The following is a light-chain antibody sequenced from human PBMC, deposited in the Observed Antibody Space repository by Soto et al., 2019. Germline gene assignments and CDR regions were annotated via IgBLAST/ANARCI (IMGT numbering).Light chain of an antibody. V-gene: IGKV1-33*01. J-gene: IGKJ3*01. CDR1: QDIRNY. Sequence: DIQMTQSPSSLSASVGDRVTITCQASQDIRNYLNWYQQKPGKAPKILIYGASKLETGVPSRYSGSGSGTDFTFVISSLQPEDIGTYYGQHHANLPEFTFGPGTKVHIK. CDR3: QHHANLPEFT. CDR2: GAS.